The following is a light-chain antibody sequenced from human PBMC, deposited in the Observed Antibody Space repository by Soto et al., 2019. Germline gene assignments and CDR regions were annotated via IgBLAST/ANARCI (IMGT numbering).Light chain of an antibody. J-gene: IGLJ3*02. CDR1: SSNIGSNT. V-gene: IGLV1-44*01. CDR3: AAWDYSLNAPNWV. Sequence: QSVLTQPPSASGTPGQRVTISCSGSSSNIGSNTVNWYQQLPGTAPKLLIYSNNQRPSGVPDRFSGSKSGTSASLAISGLQSEDEAEYYCAAWDYSLNAPNWVFGGGTKLTVL. CDR2: SNN.